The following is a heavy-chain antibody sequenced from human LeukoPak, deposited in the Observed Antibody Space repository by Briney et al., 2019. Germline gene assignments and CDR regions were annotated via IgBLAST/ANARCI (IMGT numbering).Heavy chain of an antibody. CDR3: ARGRIVGATIDY. CDR2: INPNSGGA. CDR1: GYTFTGYY. J-gene: IGHJ4*02. Sequence: ASVKVSCKASGYTFTGYYMHWVRQAPGQALEWMGWINPNSGGANYAQKFQGRVTMARDTSIGTAYMEPSRLRSDDTAVYYCARGRIVGATIDYWGQGTLVTVSS. D-gene: IGHD1-26*01. V-gene: IGHV1-2*02.